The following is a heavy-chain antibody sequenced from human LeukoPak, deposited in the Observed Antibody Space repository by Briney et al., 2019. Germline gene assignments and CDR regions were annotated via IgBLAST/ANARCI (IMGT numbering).Heavy chain of an antibody. Sequence: GGSLTLSCAASGFSVTDNYMNWVRQAPGKGLEWVSVIYSGGSTYYADSVKGRFTISRDHSKNTLYLQINDLRGDDTAVYYCARDRGTTRPEYYFENWGQGTLVTVSS. CDR2: IYSGGST. CDR1: GFSVTDNY. CDR3: ARDRGTTRPEYYFEN. D-gene: IGHD3-10*01. V-gene: IGHV3-53*01. J-gene: IGHJ4*02.